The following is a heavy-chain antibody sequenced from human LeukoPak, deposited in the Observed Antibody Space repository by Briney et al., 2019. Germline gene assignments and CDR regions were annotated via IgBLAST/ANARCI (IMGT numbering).Heavy chain of an antibody. CDR3: ARAFYGDYGMDV. CDR2: ISSSSSTI. V-gene: IGHV3-48*02. CDR1: GSTSGTYS. D-gene: IGHD4-17*01. Sequence: GGSLTPSCAPSGSTSGTYSMDWVRQAPGKGLEWVSYISSSSSTIHYADSVRGRFTISRDNAKNSLYLQINSPRDEDTAVYYCARAFYGDYGMDVWGQGTTVTVSS. J-gene: IGHJ6*02.